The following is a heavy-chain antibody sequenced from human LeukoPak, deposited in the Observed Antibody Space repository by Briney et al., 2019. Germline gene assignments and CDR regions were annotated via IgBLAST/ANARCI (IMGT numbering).Heavy chain of an antibody. V-gene: IGHV3-21*01. J-gene: IGHJ4*02. D-gene: IGHD6-19*01. CDR3: ARAGYSSGWDYFDY. CDR1: GFTFSSYS. Sequence: GGSLRLSCAASGFTFSSYSMNWVRQAPGKGLEWVSSISSSSSYIYYADSVKGRFTISRDNAKNSLYLQMNSLGAEDTAVYYCARAGYSSGWDYFDYWGQGTLVTVSS. CDR2: ISSSSSYI.